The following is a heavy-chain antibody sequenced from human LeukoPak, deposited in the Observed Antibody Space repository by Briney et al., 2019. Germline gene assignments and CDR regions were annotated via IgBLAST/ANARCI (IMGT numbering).Heavy chain of an antibody. CDR3: ARELPPVVRYYFDY. Sequence: GRSLRLSCAASGFTFSSYGMHWVRQVPGKGLEWVAVIWYDGSNKCYADSVKGRFTISRDNSKNTLYLQMNSLRAEDTAVYYCARELPPVVRYYFDYWGQGTLVTVSS. V-gene: IGHV3-33*01. D-gene: IGHD3-22*01. CDR2: IWYDGSNK. CDR1: GFTFSSYG. J-gene: IGHJ4*02.